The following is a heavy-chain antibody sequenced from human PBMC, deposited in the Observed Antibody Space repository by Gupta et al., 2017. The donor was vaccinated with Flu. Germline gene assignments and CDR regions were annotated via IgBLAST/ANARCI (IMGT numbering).Heavy chain of an antibody. CDR3: ARAWEARGYFDY. J-gene: IGHJ4*02. V-gene: IGHV3-21*01. D-gene: IGHD1-26*01. CDR2: ISSSSSYR. CDR1: GYTFSSYS. Sequence: EVQLVESGGGLVKPGGSLKLSCVASGYTFSSYSVNWVRQAPGKGLEWVSFISSSSSYRYYADSVKGRFTISRDNAKNSLYLQMNNLRAEDTAVYYCARAWEARGYFDYWGQGSLVTVSS.